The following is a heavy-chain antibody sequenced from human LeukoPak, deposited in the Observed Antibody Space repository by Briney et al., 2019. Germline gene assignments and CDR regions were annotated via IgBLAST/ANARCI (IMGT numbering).Heavy chain of an antibody. CDR3: ARQYYDILTGYRSASDY. CDR1: GGSFSGHY. V-gene: IGHV4-34*01. CDR2: INHSGST. D-gene: IGHD3-9*01. J-gene: IGHJ4*02. Sequence: SETLSLTCAVYGGSFSGHYWSWIRQPPGKGLEWIGEINHSGSTNYNPSLKSRVTISVDTSKNQFSLKLSSVTAADTAVYYCARQYYDILTGYRSASDYWGQGTLVTVSS.